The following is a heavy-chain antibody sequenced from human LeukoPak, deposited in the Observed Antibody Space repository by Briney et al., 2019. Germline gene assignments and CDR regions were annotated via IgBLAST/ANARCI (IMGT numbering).Heavy chain of an antibody. D-gene: IGHD3-3*01. CDR3: ARDGSLGDLWSGYFDAFDI. Sequence: PGGSLRLSCAASGFTFNDYWMTWVRQAPGKGLEWVANIKHHGSEKNYADSVKGRFTISRDNAKNSLYLQMNSLRAEDTAVYYCARDGSLGDLWSGYFDAFDIWGQGTMVTVSS. J-gene: IGHJ3*02. CDR1: GFTFNDYW. V-gene: IGHV3-7*01. CDR2: IKHHGSEK.